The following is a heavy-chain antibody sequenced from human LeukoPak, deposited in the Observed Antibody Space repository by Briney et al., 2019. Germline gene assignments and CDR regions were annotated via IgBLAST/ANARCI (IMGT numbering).Heavy chain of an antibody. D-gene: IGHD6-19*01. Sequence: ASVKVSCKASGYTFTSYYMHWVRQAPGQGLEWMGIINPSGGSTSYAQKFQGRVTMTRDTSTSTVYMELSSLRSEDTAVCYCARDLAPYSSGWYASSWFDPWGQGTLVTVSS. CDR1: GYTFTSYY. V-gene: IGHV1-46*01. J-gene: IGHJ5*02. CDR2: INPSGGST. CDR3: ARDLAPYSSGWYASSWFDP.